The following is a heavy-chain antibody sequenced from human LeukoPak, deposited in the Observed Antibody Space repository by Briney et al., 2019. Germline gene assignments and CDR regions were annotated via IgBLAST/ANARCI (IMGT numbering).Heavy chain of an antibody. CDR2: MNPNSGNT. J-gene: IGHJ5*02. V-gene: IGHV1-8*03. D-gene: IGHD3-10*01. Sequence: GASVKVSCKPSGYTFIHHYIHWVRQATGQGLEWMGWMNPNSGNTGYAQKFQGRVTITRNTSISTAYMELSRLRSDDTAVYYCARDGYGSNWFDPWGQGTLVTVSS. CDR1: GYTFIHHY. CDR3: ARDGYGSNWFDP.